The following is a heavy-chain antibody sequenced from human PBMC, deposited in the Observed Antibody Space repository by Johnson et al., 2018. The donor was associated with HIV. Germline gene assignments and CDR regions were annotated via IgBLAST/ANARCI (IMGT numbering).Heavy chain of an antibody. Sequence: QVQLVESGGALVQPGGSLRLSCAASGFTFSSYGMHWVRQAPGKGLEWVAFVSYDGTNEFYADSVKGRFPVSRDSSKNTLFLQMNSLRAEDTAVYFCAKVHIAARWSDAFDIWGQGTMVTVSS. CDR2: VSYDGTNE. D-gene: IGHD6-6*01. V-gene: IGHV3-30*18. CDR1: GFTFSSYG. J-gene: IGHJ3*02. CDR3: AKVHIAARWSDAFDI.